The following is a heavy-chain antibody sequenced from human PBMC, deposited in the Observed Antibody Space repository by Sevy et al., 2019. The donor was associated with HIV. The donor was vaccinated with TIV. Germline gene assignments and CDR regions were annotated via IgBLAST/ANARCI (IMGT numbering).Heavy chain of an antibody. Sequence: VGSLRLSCVASGFNFNIYSFSWVRQAPGKGLEWVSTLSFGCGRINYADSVQGRFTISRDDSKKTLYLEMHSLRVEDTAVYYCAREGCTKPHDYWGQGTLVTVSS. V-gene: IGHV3-23*01. D-gene: IGHD2-8*01. CDR3: AREGCTKPHDY. CDR2: LSFGCGRI. CDR1: GFNFNIYS. J-gene: IGHJ4*02.